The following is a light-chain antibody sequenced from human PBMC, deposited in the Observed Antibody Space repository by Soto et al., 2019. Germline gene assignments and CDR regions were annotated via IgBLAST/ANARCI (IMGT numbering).Light chain of an antibody. CDR2: DVS. Sequence: EIVLTQSPATLSLSPGERATLSCRASQSVGRYLAWYQQTPGQVPRLLIYDVSDRATGIPARFSGSGSGTDLILTISSLEPEDFAVYYCQQRIAWPLTFGGGTKVEIK. V-gene: IGKV3-11*01. CDR3: QQRIAWPLT. J-gene: IGKJ4*01. CDR1: QSVGRY.